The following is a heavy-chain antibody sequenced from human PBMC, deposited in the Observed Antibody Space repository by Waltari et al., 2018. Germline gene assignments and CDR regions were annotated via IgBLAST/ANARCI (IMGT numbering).Heavy chain of an antibody. CDR3: ARDRGAADYIDY. Sequence: QVQLQESGPGLVKPSETLSLTRAVSGYPISSGFYWGWFRQPPGKGLEWIGSIYHSGSTYYNPSLKSRVSLSVDTSTNQFSLNLISVTAADTALYYCARDRGAADYIDYWGQGTLVTVSS. CDR2: IYHSGST. CDR1: GYPISSGFY. D-gene: IGHD3-10*01. V-gene: IGHV4-38-2*02. J-gene: IGHJ4*02.